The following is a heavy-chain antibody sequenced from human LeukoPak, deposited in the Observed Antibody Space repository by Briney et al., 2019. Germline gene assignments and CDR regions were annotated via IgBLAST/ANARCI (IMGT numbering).Heavy chain of an antibody. CDR1: GGSFTGYY. CDR3: ARLHHDYGSGTYGGAYNYYMDV. Sequence: SETLSLTCAVYGGSFTGYYWSWIRQPPGKGLEWIGEINHSGSTNYNPSLKSRVTISVDTSKNQFSLRLNSVTAADTAVYYCARLHHDYGSGTYGGAYNYYMDVWGKGTTVTVSS. D-gene: IGHD3-10*01. V-gene: IGHV4-34*01. CDR2: INHSGST. J-gene: IGHJ6*03.